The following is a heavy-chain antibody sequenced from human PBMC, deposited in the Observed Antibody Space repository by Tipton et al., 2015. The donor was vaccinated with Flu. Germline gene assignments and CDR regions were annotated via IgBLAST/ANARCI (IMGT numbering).Heavy chain of an antibody. Sequence: TLSLTCTVSGGSISSSSYYWGWIRQPPGKGLEWIGSIYYSGSTYYNPSLKSRVTISVDTSKNQFPLKLSSVTAADTAVYYCASSYSSGWYGSGAFDIWGQGTMVTVSS. CDR2: IYYSGST. CDR3: ASSYSSGWYGSGAFDI. J-gene: IGHJ3*02. CDR1: GGSISSSSYY. V-gene: IGHV4-39*06. D-gene: IGHD6-19*01.